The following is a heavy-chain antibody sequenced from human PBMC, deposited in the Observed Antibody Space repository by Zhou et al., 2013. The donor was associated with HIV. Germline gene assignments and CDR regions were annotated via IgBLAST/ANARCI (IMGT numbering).Heavy chain of an antibody. Sequence: QVQLVQSGAEVKKPGASVKVSCKASGYTFTGYYLHWVRQTPGQGLESMGWINPNGGGTNSAQKFQGRVTMTRDTSMSTAYMELSRLTSDDTAVYFCAREGRMRHSCLDLWGQGTLVTVSS. J-gene: IGHJ5*02. D-gene: IGHD2-2*01. CDR1: GYTFTGYY. V-gene: IGHV1-2*02. CDR2: INPNGGGT. CDR3: AREGRMRHSCLDL.